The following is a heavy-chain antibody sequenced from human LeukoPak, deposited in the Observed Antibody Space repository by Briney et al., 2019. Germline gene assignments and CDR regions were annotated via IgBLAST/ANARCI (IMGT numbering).Heavy chain of an antibody. J-gene: IGHJ4*02. V-gene: IGHV1-2*02. D-gene: IGHD3-22*01. CDR1: GYTLTGYY. CDR3: ARDRDDSSGYYRETVFDY. Sequence: ASVKVSCKASGYTLTGYYIHWVRQAPGQGLEWMGWINPNSGGTNYAQKFQGRVTMTRDTSISTAYMELSRLRSDDTAVYYCARDRDDSSGYYRETVFDYWGQGTLVTVSS. CDR2: INPNSGGT.